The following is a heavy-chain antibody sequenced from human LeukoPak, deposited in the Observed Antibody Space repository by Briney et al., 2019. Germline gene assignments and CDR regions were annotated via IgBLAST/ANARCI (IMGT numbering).Heavy chain of an antibody. D-gene: IGHD2-2*01. CDR1: GFTFSSYA. CDR3: AKGGGPYHLPTDY. V-gene: IGHV3-23*01. J-gene: IGHJ4*02. CDR2: ITSAGNT. Sequence: GGSLRLSCAASGFTFSSYAMNWVRQAPGKGLEWVSAITSAGNTYYADPVKGRFTISRESTKNTLYLQMNSLRSEDTAVYYCAKGGGPYHLPTDYWGQGSLVTVYS.